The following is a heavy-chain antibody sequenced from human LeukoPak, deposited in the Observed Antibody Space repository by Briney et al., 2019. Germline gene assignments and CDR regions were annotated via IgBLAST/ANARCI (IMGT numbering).Heavy chain of an antibody. V-gene: IGHV3-11*04. CDR2: ISSRGSTL. J-gene: IGHJ3*01. Sequence: KTGGSLRLSCVVSGFTFSDYYMTWFRQAPGKGPEWVSHISSRGSTLYADSMKGRFTISKDNAKNSLYLQMNSLRVEDTALYYCAREWGRWGGQGTMVTVSS. D-gene: IGHD3-16*01. CDR1: GFTFSDYY. CDR3: AREWGRW.